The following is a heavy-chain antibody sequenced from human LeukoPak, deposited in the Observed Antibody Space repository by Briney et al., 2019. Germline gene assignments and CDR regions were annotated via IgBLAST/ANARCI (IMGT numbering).Heavy chain of an antibody. J-gene: IGHJ4*02. D-gene: IGHD6-13*01. CDR1: GGSISSYY. V-gene: IGHV4-59*08. CDR3: ASIAAAGVFDY. Sequence: SESLSLTCTVSGGSISSYYWSWIRQPPGKGLEWVGYIYYSGSTNYNPSFMSRVTISVDTSKNQFSLKLSSVTAADTAVYYCASIAAAGVFDYWGQGTLVTVSS. CDR2: IYYSGST.